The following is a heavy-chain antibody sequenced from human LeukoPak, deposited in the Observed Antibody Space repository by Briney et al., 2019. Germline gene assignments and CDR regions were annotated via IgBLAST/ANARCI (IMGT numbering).Heavy chain of an antibody. CDR2: INPNSGGT. J-gene: IGHJ3*02. CDR1: GYTFTGYY. CDR3: ARGPPDCSSTSCYAFDAFDI. Sequence: ASVKASCKASGYTFTGYYMHWVRQAPGQGLEWMGWINPNSGGTNYAQKFQGRVTMTRDTSISTAYMELSRLRSDDTAVYYCARGPPDCSSTSCYAFDAFDIWGQGTMVTVSS. D-gene: IGHD2-2*01. V-gene: IGHV1-2*02.